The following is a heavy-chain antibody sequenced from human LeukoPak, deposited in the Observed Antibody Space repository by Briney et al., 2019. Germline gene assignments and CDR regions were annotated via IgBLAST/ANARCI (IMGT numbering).Heavy chain of an antibody. CDR2: IKQDGSEK. V-gene: IGHV3-7*01. J-gene: IGHJ3*02. Sequence: GGSLRLSCAASGFTFSSYWMSWVRQAPGKGLEWVANIKQDGSEKYYVDSVKGRFTISRDNAKNSLYPQMNSLRAEDTAVYYCARDPRYSSGWYISDAFDIWGQGTMVTVSS. CDR1: GFTFSSYW. D-gene: IGHD6-19*01. CDR3: ARDPRYSSGWYISDAFDI.